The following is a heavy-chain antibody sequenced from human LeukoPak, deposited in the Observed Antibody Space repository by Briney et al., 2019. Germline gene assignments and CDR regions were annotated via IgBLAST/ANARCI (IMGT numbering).Heavy chain of an antibody. Sequence: GGSLRLSCAASGFSFSTYAMHWVRQAPGKGLEWVSYISSSSSFKKYADSLKGRFTISRDNAKNLLSLQMNSLKTEDTAVYYCTSGLYGINSVVRDFWGQGTLVTVSS. CDR2: ISSSSSFK. V-gene: IGHV3-21*03. D-gene: IGHD4-23*01. CDR1: GFSFSTYA. CDR3: TSGLYGINSVVRDF. J-gene: IGHJ4*02.